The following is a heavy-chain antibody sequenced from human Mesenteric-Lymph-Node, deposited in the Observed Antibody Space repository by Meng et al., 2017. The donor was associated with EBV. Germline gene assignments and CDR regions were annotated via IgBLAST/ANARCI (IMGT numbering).Heavy chain of an antibody. CDR2: ISVFNGDT. J-gene: IGHJ5*02. D-gene: IGHD5-12*01. V-gene: IGHV1-18*01. CDR3: ARTGGYSGSEFDP. Sequence: QVRLVQCGAEVKKPGASVKVSCKAFGYTFASYGISWVRQAPGQGLEWMGWISVFNGDTNYAQNFQGRLTLTTDTSTATAYMELRSLRSDDTAVYYCARTGGYSGSEFDPWGQGTLVTVPS. CDR1: GYTFASYG.